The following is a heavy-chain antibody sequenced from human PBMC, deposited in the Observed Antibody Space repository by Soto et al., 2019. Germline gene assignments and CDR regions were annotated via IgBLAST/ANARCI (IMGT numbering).Heavy chain of an antibody. CDR3: ARDFPEGDSYGFHVYYYYGMDV. J-gene: IGHJ6*02. D-gene: IGHD5-18*01. Sequence: GGSLRLSCAASGFTFSSYWMSWVRQAPGKGLEWVANIKQDGSEKYYVDSVKGRFTISRDNAKNSLYLQMNSLRAEDTAVYYCARDFPEGDSYGFHVYYYYGMDVWGQGTTVTVSS. CDR2: IKQDGSEK. CDR1: GFTFSSYW. V-gene: IGHV3-7*03.